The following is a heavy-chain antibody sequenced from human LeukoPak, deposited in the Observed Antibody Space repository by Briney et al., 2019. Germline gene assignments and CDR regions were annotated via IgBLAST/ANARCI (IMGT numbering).Heavy chain of an antibody. J-gene: IGHJ4*02. Sequence: SQTLSLTCTVSGGSISSGGYCWSWIRQHPGKGLEWIGYIYYSGSTYYNPSLKSRVTISVDTSKNQFSLKLSSVTAADTAVYYCAASGLELDYWGQGTLVTVSS. V-gene: IGHV4-31*03. CDR2: IYYSGST. D-gene: IGHD1-1*01. CDR3: AASGLELDY. CDR1: GGSISSGGYC.